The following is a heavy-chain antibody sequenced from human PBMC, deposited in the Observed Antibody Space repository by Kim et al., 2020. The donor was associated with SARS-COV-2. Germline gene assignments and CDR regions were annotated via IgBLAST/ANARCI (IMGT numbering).Heavy chain of an antibody. CDR1: GFTFSSYA. CDR3: ARDSGYSRSSPLGY. D-gene: IGHD6-13*01. CDR2: ISYDGSNK. J-gene: IGHJ4*02. V-gene: IGHV3-30-3*01. Sequence: GGSLRLSCAASGFTFSSYAMHWVRQAPGKGLEWVAVISYDGSNKYYADSVKGRFTISRDNSKNTLYLQMNSLRAEDTAVYYCARDSGYSRSSPLGYWGQGTLVTVSS.